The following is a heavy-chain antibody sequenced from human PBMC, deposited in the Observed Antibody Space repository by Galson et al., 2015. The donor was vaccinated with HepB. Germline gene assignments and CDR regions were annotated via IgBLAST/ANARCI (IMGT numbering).Heavy chain of an antibody. Sequence: SVKVSCKASGGTFSSYAISWVRQAPGQGLEWMGGIIPIFGTANYAQKFQGRVTIAADKSTSTAYMELSSLRSEDTAVYYCAREARYCSSTSCAFDYWGQGTLVTVSS. CDR3: AREARYCSSTSCAFDY. J-gene: IGHJ4*02. CDR1: GGTFSSYA. V-gene: IGHV1-69*06. CDR2: IIPIFGTA. D-gene: IGHD2-2*01.